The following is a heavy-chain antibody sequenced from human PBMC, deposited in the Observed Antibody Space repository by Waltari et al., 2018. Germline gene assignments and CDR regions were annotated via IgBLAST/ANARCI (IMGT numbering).Heavy chain of an antibody. CDR2: IFHGGLGDLSYSGRA. CDR3: ARVEVPGPVDS. D-gene: IGHD3-3*01. V-gene: IGHV4-38-2*01. Sequence: QVQLHESGPGLVKPSGTLSLTCAVSGHSTRSGYYWGWIRQPPGKGLEWIGNIFHGGLGDLSYSGRAYYNPSLRSRVSMSVDTSRNQFSLRLESVTASDTALYYCARVEVPGPVDSWGPGILVAVSS. J-gene: IGHJ5*01. CDR1: GHSTRSGYY.